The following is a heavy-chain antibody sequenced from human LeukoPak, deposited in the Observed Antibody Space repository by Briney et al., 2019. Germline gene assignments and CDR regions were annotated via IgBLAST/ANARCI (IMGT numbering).Heavy chain of an antibody. D-gene: IGHD3-10*01. CDR2: ISGSGGST. J-gene: IGHJ4*02. CDR1: GFTFSRNG. V-gene: IGHV3-23*01. Sequence: PGGSLRLSCAASGFTFSRNGMTWVRQAPGKGLEWVSAISGSGGSTYYADSVKGRFTISRDNSKNTLYLQMSSLRAEDTAVYYCAKDRRAGSYDYWGQGTLVTVSS. CDR3: AKDRRAGSYDY.